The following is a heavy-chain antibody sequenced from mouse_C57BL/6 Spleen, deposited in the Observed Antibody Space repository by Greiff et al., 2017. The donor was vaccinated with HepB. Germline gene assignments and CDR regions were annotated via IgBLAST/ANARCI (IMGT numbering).Heavy chain of an antibody. J-gene: IGHJ3*01. Sequence: VQLQQSGPELVKPGASVKISCKASGYTFTDYYMNWVKQSHGKSLEWIGDINPNNGGTSYNQKFKGKATLTVDKSSSTAYMELRSLTSEDSAVYYCARSGRDAWFAYWGQGTLVTVSA. CDR2: INPNNGGT. D-gene: IGHD3-1*01. CDR3: ARSGRDAWFAY. V-gene: IGHV1-26*01. CDR1: GYTFTDYY.